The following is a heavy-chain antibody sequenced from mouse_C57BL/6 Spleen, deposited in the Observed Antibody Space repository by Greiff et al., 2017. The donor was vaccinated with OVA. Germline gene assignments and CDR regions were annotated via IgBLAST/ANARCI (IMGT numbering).Heavy chain of an antibody. CDR2: INPNNGGT. CDR1: GYTFTDYY. V-gene: IGHV1-26*01. CDR3: ARWDYYGSSYPYYYAMDY. J-gene: IGHJ4*01. Sequence: EVQLQQSGPELVKPGASVKISCKASGYTFTDYYMNWVKQSHGKSLEWIGDINPNNGGTSYNQKFKGKATLTVDKSSSTAYMELRSLTSEDSAVYYCARWDYYGSSYPYYYAMDYWGQGTSVTVSS. D-gene: IGHD1-1*01.